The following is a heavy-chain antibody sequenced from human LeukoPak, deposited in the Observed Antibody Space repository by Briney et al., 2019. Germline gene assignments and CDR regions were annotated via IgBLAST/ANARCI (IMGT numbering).Heavy chain of an antibody. J-gene: IGHJ4*02. V-gene: IGHV1-8*03. CDR3: ARGVGPPCGGDCSRPYYFDY. CDR1: GYTFTSYD. CDR2: MNSNSGNT. D-gene: IGHD2-21*01. Sequence: ASVKLSCKASGYTFTSYDINWERQATGQGLEWMGWMNSNSGNTGYAQKFQGRVTITRNTSISTAYMELSSLRSEDTAVYYCARGVGPPCGGDCSRPYYFDYWGQGTLVTVSS.